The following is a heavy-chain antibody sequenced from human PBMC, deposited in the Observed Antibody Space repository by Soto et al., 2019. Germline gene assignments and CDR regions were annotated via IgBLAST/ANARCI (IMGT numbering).Heavy chain of an antibody. CDR1: GFTFDDYA. D-gene: IGHD6-19*01. CDR2: ISWNSGSI. Sequence: EVQLVESGGGLVQPGRSLRLSCAASGFTFDDYAMHWVGQAPGKGLEWVSGISWNSGSIGYADSVKGRFTISRDNAKNSLYLQMNSLRAEDTALYYCAKGSGGIAVAGGWFDPWGQGTLVTVSS. CDR3: AKGSGGIAVAGGWFDP. V-gene: IGHV3-9*01. J-gene: IGHJ5*02.